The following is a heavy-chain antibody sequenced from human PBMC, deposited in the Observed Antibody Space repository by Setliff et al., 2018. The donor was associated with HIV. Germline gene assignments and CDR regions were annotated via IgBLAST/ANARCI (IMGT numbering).Heavy chain of an antibody. V-gene: IGHV4-28*01. CDR3: ARSALWFGKADWYVDL. D-gene: IGHD3-10*01. CDR2: LYNSRGT. CDR1: GYSIRSSYW. J-gene: IGHJ2*01. Sequence: SETLSLTCAVYGYSIRSSYWWGWIRQPPGKGLEWIGYLYNSRGTYYNPSLKSRVTMSVDTSKNQFSLEVRSVTAVDAAVYYCARSALWFGKADWYVDLWGRGTLVTVSS.